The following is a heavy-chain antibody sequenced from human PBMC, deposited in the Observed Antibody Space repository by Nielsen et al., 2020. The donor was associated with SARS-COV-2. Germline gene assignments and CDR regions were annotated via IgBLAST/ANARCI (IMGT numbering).Heavy chain of an antibody. CDR1: GGSFSGYY. D-gene: IGHD6-19*01. CDR3: ARGRDSSGWYRPKYYFDY. Sequence: SETLSLTCAVYGGSFSGYYWSWIRQPPGKGLEWIGEINHSGSTNYNPSLKSRVTISVDTSKNQFSLKLSSVTAADTAVYYCARGRDSSGWYRPKYYFDYWGQGTTVTVSS. CDR2: INHSGST. J-gene: IGHJ4*03. V-gene: IGHV4-34*01.